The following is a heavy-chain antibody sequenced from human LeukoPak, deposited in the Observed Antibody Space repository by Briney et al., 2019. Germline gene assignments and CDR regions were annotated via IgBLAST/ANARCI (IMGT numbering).Heavy chain of an antibody. J-gene: IGHJ6*03. CDR1: GFTFSTYA. CDR2: IWYDGSNN. Sequence: GGSLRLSCAASGFTFSTYAMNWVRQAPGKGLEWVAVIWYDGSNNYYADSVKGRFTISRDNAKNSLYLQMNSLRADDTAVYYCARFAAGGSYYYYMDVWGKGTTVTVSS. V-gene: IGHV3-30*04. D-gene: IGHD6-25*01. CDR3: ARFAAGGSYYYYMDV.